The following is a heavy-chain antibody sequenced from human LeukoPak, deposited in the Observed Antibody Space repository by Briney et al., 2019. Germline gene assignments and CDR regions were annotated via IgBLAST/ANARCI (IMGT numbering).Heavy chain of an antibody. Sequence: SGTLSLTCAVSGDSISSAYWRSWVRQAPGKGLEWIGEINLSGTTRYNMSLKSRVTMSIDTPENQLFLQLTSVTAADTAVYYCVRGDDYRFDYWGQGALVTVSS. V-gene: IGHV4-4*02. D-gene: IGHD5-12*01. CDR2: INLSGTT. CDR3: VRGDDYRFDY. CDR1: GDSISSAYW. J-gene: IGHJ4*02.